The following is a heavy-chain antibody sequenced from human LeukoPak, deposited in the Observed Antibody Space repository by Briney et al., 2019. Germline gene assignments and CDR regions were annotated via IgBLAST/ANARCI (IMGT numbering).Heavy chain of an antibody. Sequence: GGSLRLSCVASGFTFGMYWMSWVRQAPGKGLEWVANIKLDGSEKNYVDSVKGRFTISRDNTKNSLHLQMNSLRVEDTAVFYCARDQYDTWSRRGNFDSWGQGTLVIVSS. J-gene: IGHJ4*02. V-gene: IGHV3-7*03. D-gene: IGHD3-3*01. CDR2: IKLDGSEK. CDR3: ARDQYDTWSRRGNFDS. CDR1: GFTFGMYW.